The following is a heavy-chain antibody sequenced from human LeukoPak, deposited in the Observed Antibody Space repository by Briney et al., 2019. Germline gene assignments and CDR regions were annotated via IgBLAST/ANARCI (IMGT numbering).Heavy chain of an antibody. CDR2: IYSGGST. J-gene: IGHJ4*02. CDR3: ARDYDYGLFDY. CDR1: GFTVSSSY. Sequence: GGSLRLSCAASGFTVSSSYMSWVRQAPGKGLEWVSVIYSGGSTYYADSVKGRFTISRDNSKNTLYLQMNSLRAEDTAVYYCARDYDYGLFDYWGQGTLVTVSS. V-gene: IGHV3-66*01. D-gene: IGHD5-12*01.